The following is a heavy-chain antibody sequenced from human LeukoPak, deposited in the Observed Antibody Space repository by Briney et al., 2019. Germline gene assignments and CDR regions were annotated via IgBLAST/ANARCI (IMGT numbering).Heavy chain of an antibody. V-gene: IGHV3-66*01. Sequence: PGGSLRPSCAASGFTVSSNYMSWVRQAPGKGLECVSVIYSSGGAYYADSVKGRFTISRDNSKNTLYLQMNSLRAEDTAVYYCARDADYGSGSYLFDYWGQGTLVTVSS. J-gene: IGHJ4*02. CDR1: GFTVSSNY. D-gene: IGHD3-10*01. CDR2: IYSSGGA. CDR3: ARDADYGSGSYLFDY.